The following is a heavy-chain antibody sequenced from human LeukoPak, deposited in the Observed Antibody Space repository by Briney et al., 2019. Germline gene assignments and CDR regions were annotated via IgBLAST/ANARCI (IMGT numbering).Heavy chain of an antibody. J-gene: IGHJ4*02. V-gene: IGHV4-34*01. CDR2: IHPSGST. CDR3: ARGVDEAKVGY. Sequence: KTSETLSLTCAVYGGSFSGYYWNWVRQPPGKGLEWIGEIHPSGSTTYNPSLQSRVTLSVDTSQNQFSLKLSSVTAADTAVYYCARGVDEAKVGYWGQGTLVTVSS. CDR1: GGSFSGYY.